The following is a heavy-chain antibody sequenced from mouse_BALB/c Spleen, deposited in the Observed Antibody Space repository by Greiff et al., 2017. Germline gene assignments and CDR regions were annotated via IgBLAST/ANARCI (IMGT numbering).Heavy chain of an antibody. CDR2: IWTGGGT. V-gene: IGHV2-9-2*01. Sequence: VKLVESGPGLVAPSQSLSITCTVSGFSLTSYDISWIRQPPGKGLEWLGVIWTGGGTNYNSAFMSRLSISKDNSKSQVFLKMNSLQTDDTAIYYCVRGGYDAYFDYWGQGTTLTVSS. D-gene: IGHD2-14*01. CDR1: GFSLTSYD. CDR3: VRGGYDAYFDY. J-gene: IGHJ2*01.